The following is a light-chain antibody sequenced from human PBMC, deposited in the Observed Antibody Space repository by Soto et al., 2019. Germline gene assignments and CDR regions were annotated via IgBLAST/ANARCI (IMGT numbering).Light chain of an antibody. CDR1: QGISTY. V-gene: IGKV1-39*01. J-gene: IGKJ2*01. CDR2: DAS. CDR3: QQSYRTPYT. Sequence: DIEMTQSPSSLSGSVGDRVTITCRASQGISTYLVWYQQRQGRAPNLLIYDASSLLSGVPSRFSGSGSGTDFTLTISSLQPEDFATYYCQQSYRTPYTFGQGTKLETK.